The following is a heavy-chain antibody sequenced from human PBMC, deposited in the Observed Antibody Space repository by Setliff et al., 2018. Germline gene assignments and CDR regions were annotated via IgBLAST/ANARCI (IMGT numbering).Heavy chain of an antibody. V-gene: IGHV3-7*01. J-gene: IGHJ4*02. CDR2: INQDGSGK. Sequence: GGSLRLSCAASGFIFSSYWMNWVRQAPGKGLEWVATINQDGSGKYYVDSVKGRFTISRGNSKNTLYLQMNSLRPEDTAVYYCARTCSGSGCYAGLESWGQGTPVTVSS. CDR1: GFIFSSYW. CDR3: ARTCSGSGCYAGLES. D-gene: IGHD2-15*01.